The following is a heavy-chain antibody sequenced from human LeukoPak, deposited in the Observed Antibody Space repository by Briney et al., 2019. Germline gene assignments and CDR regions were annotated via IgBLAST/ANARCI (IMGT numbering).Heavy chain of an antibody. V-gene: IGHV3-33*01. CDR1: GFTFSSYG. Sequence: RSLRLSCAASGFTFSSYGMHWVRQAPGKGLEWVAVIWYDGSNKYYADSVKGRFTISRDNSKNTLFLQMNSPRAEDTAVYFCARALFNYDSSGLNYWGQGTLVTVSS. J-gene: IGHJ4*02. CDR3: ARALFNYDSSGLNY. D-gene: IGHD3-22*01. CDR2: IWYDGSNK.